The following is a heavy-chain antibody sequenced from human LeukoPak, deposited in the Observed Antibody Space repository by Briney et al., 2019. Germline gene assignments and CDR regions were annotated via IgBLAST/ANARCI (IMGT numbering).Heavy chain of an antibody. V-gene: IGHV3-7*01. J-gene: IGHJ6*03. CDR2: IKQDGSEK. CDR3: ARDAHSSWYRFSGFHYYYYMDV. Sequence: GGSLRLSCAASGFTFSSYWMSWVRQAPGKGLEWVANIKQDGSEKYYVDSVKGRFTISRDNAKNSLYLQMNSLRAEDTAVYYCARDAHSSWYRFSGFHYYYYMDVWGKGTTVTVSS. D-gene: IGHD6-13*01. CDR1: GFTFSSYW.